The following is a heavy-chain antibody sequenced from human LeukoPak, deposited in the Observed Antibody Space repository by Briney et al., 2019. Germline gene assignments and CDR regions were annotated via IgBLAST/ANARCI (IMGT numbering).Heavy chain of an antibody. CDR3: ARAPRDRGYCGATSCFEYMDV. CDR2: INHSGST. Sequence: PSETLSLTCAVYGGSFSGYCWSWIRQPPGKGLEWIGEINHSGSTNYNPSLKSRVTISVDTSKTQFSLKVTSVTAADTAVYYCARAPRDRGYCGATSCFEYMDVWGRGTTVTISS. V-gene: IGHV4-34*01. J-gene: IGHJ6*03. D-gene: IGHD2-2*01. CDR1: GGSFSGYC.